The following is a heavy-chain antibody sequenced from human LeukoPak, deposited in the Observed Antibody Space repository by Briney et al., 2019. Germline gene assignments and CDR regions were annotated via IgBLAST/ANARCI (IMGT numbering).Heavy chain of an antibody. J-gene: IGHJ4*02. CDR3: ARDPLYSSSSGYFDS. CDR1: GDSIGRGSYY. V-gene: IGHV4-61*10. CDR2: IYYTGST. Sequence: SETLSLTCAVSGDSIGRGSYYWGWIRQPAGKAPEWIGFIYYTGSTNYNPSLKNRVTMSMDTSKNQFSLNLRSMTAADTAVYYCARDPLYSSSSGYFDSWGQGTLVTVSS. D-gene: IGHD6-6*01.